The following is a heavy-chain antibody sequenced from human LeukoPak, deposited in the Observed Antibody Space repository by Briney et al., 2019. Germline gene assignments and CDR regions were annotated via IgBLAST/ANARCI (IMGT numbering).Heavy chain of an antibody. CDR1: GYSFVLYG. CDR2: ISNYNGNT. J-gene: IGHJ4*02. D-gene: IGHD1-1*01. Sequence: ASVTVSCKASGYSFVLYGISWVRQAPGQGPEWMGWISNYNGNTKYAQKFQGRVTMTTDTSTSTAYMELRSLRSDDTAVYYCASRVGNNWYVYYFDYWGQGTLVTVSS. V-gene: IGHV1-18*01. CDR3: ASRVGNNWYVYYFDY.